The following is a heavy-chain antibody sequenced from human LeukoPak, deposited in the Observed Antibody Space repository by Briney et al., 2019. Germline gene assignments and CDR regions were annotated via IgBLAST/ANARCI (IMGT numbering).Heavy chain of an antibody. CDR2: IYHSGST. V-gene: IGHV4-38-2*01. J-gene: IGHJ5*02. CDR3: AILHCSSTSCYTNWFDP. CDR1: GYSISSGYY. D-gene: IGHD2-2*02. Sequence: PSETLSLTCAVSGYSISSGYYWGWIRQPPGKGLEWIGSIYHSGSTNYNPSLKSRVTISVDTSKNQFSLKLSSVTAADTAVYYCAILHCSSTSCYTNWFDPWGQGTLVTVSP.